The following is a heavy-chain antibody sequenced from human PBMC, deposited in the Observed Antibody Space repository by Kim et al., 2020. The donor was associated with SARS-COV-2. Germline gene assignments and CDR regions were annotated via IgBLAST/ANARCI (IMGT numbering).Heavy chain of an antibody. CDR2: KWYK. J-gene: IGHJ4*02. V-gene: IGHV6-1*01. Sequence: KWYKEYVVSVKSRITINPDTSKNQFSLQLNSVTPEDTAVYYCARSNYFDYWGQGTLVTVSS. CDR3: ARSNYFDY.